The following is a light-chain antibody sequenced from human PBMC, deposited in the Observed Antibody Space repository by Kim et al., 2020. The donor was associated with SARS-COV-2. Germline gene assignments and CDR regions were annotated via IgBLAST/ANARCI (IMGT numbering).Light chain of an antibody. Sequence: ASVGDRVTITCRASQIVRNWLAWYQQKPGKAPKLLIFMASNLQSGVPSRFTGSESGTEFTLTISSLQPDDVATYYCQQYNSYMWTFGQGTKVDIK. J-gene: IGKJ1*01. CDR1: QIVRNW. CDR3: QQYNSYMWT. V-gene: IGKV1-5*03. CDR2: MAS.